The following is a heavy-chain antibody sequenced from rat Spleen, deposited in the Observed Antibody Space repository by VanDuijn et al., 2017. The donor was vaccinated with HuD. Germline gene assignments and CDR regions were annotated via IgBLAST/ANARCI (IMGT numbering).Heavy chain of an antibody. CDR2: ISTGGGNT. V-gene: IGHV5S23*01. CDR1: GFTFSNYD. J-gene: IGHJ2*01. Sequence: EVQLVESGGGLVQPGRSLKLSCAASGFTFSNYDMAWVRQAPTKGLEWVASISTGGGNTYYRASVKGRFTISRDNAKSTLYLQMDSLRSEDTATYYCARQILDYWGQGVMVTVSS. CDR3: ARQILDY.